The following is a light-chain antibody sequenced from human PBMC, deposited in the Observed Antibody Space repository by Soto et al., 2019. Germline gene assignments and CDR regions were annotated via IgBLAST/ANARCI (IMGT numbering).Light chain of an antibody. CDR3: SSYTRSSTSNYA. Sequence: QSVLTQPASVSGSPGQSITISCTGTSSDVGGYDYVSWYQQHPGKAPKLMIYEVSNRPSGVFNRFSGSKSGNTASLTISGLQAEDEADYLCSSYTRSSTSNYAFGNGTKLT. CDR2: EVS. V-gene: IGLV2-14*01. J-gene: IGLJ1*01. CDR1: SSDVGGYDY.